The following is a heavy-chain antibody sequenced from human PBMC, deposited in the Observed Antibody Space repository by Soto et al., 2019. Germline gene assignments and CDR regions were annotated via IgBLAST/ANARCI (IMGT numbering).Heavy chain of an antibody. CDR3: ARDSAIAARAFDI. D-gene: IGHD6-6*01. CDR2: IYYSGST. J-gene: IGHJ3*02. Sequence: KPSETLSLTCTVSGGSISSGGYHWNWIRQHPGKGLEWIGSIYYSGSTYYNPSLKSRVTISVDTSKNQFSLKLSSVTAADTAVYYCARDSAIAARAFDIWGQGTMVTVSS. CDR1: GGSISSGGYH. V-gene: IGHV4-31*03.